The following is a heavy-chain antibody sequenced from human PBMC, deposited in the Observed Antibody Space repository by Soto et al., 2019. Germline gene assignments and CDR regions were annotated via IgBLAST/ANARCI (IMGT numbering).Heavy chain of an antibody. V-gene: IGHV4-31*03. J-gene: IGHJ3*02. Sequence: LSLTCTVSGGSISSGGYYWSWIRQHPGKGLEWIGYIYYSGSTYYDPSLKSRVTISVDTSKNQFSLKLSSVTAADTAVYYCARDKIDYYDSSGYRRDAFDIWGQGTMVTVSS. CDR1: GGSISSGGYY. D-gene: IGHD3-22*01. CDR2: IYYSGST. CDR3: ARDKIDYYDSSGYRRDAFDI.